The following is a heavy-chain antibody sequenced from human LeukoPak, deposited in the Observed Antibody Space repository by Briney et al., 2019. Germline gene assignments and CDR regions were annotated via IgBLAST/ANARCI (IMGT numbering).Heavy chain of an antibody. CDR1: GFTFDDYA. Sequence: GRSLRLSCAASGFTFDDYAMQWVRQAPGKGLEWVSGISWNSGSIGYADSVKGRFTISRDNAKNSLYLQMNSLRAEDMALYYCAKDVRDGYNSGAFDIWGQGTMVTVSS. CDR3: AKDVRDGYNSGAFDI. V-gene: IGHV3-9*03. CDR2: ISWNSGSI. J-gene: IGHJ3*02. D-gene: IGHD5-24*01.